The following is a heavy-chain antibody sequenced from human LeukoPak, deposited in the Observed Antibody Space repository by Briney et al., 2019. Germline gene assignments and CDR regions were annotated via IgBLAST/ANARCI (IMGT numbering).Heavy chain of an antibody. Sequence: ASVKVSCKASGYSFTYHYMHWLRQAPGQGLEWIGIINPSDGSTTYAQKFQGRVTMTRDMSTSTVYMELSRLRSDDTAVYYCARVGELSADFDYWGQGTLVTVSS. CDR1: GYSFTYHY. D-gene: IGHD3-10*01. CDR2: INPSDGST. CDR3: ARVGELSADFDY. J-gene: IGHJ4*02. V-gene: IGHV1-46*01.